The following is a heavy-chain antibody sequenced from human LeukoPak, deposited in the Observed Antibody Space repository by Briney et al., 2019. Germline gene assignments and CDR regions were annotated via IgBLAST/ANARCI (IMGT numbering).Heavy chain of an antibody. CDR3: AKDEDYDRSGSSGD. V-gene: IGHV3-33*06. CDR1: GFTFSSYG. J-gene: IGHJ4*02. CDR2: IWYDGSNK. Sequence: GRSLRLSCAASGFTFSSYGMHWVRQAPGKGLEWVAVIWYDGSNKYYADSVKGRFTISRDNSKSTLYLQMNSLRAGDTAVYYCAKDEDYDRSGSSGDWGRGTLVTVAS. D-gene: IGHD3-22*01.